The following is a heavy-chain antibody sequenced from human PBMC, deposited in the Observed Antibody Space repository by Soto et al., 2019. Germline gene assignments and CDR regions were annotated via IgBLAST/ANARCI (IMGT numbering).Heavy chain of an antibody. D-gene: IGHD2-21*02. J-gene: IGHJ4*02. V-gene: IGHV3-23*01. CDR2: ISGSGGST. CDR1: GFTFSSYA. CDR3: AKGPIVVVTGGLGYYFDY. Sequence: GGSLRLSCAASGFTFSSYAMSWVRQAPGKGLEWVSAISGSGGSTYYADSVKGRFTISRDNSKNTLYLQMNSLRAEDTAVYYCAKGPIVVVTGGLGYYFDYWGQGTLVTVSS.